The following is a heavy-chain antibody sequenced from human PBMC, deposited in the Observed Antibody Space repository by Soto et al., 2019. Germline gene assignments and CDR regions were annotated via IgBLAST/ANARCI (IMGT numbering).Heavy chain of an antibody. Sequence: GGSLRLSCAASGFTLSSYAMSWVRQAPGKGLEWVSAISGSGGSTYYADSVKGLFTITRDNSKNTLYLQMNSLRAEDTAVYYCAKDGGYGDYTYYYYYMDVWGKGTTVTVSS. J-gene: IGHJ6*03. CDR3: AKDGGYGDYTYYYYYMDV. D-gene: IGHD4-17*01. CDR2: ISGSGGST. CDR1: GFTLSSYA. V-gene: IGHV3-23*01.